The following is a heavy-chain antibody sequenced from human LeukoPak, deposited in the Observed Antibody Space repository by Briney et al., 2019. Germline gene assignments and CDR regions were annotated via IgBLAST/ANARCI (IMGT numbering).Heavy chain of an antibody. Sequence: GGSLRLSCAASGFTFSSYAMSWVRQVPGKGLEWVPVISGSGDNTYYADSVKGRFTISRDNSKNMLYLQMNSLRAEDTAVYYCAKWKYSNSGIDGYWGQGTLVTVSS. V-gene: IGHV3-23*01. D-gene: IGHD6-6*01. CDR3: AKWKYSNSGIDGY. CDR1: GFTFSSYA. CDR2: ISGSGDNT. J-gene: IGHJ4*02.